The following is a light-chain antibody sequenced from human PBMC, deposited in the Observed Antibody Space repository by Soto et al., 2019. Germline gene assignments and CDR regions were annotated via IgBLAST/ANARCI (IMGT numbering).Light chain of an antibody. J-gene: IGKJ3*01. Sequence: EVVLTQSPGTLSLSPGERATLSCRASQSIDSRSLAWYQQTPGQTPRLLIYAASSRASGVSDRFSGSGSGTDFTLSISRLEPEDFAVYYCQKYGGSPLVTFGPGNKVEVK. CDR1: QSIDSRS. CDR2: AAS. V-gene: IGKV3-20*01. CDR3: QKYGGSPLVT.